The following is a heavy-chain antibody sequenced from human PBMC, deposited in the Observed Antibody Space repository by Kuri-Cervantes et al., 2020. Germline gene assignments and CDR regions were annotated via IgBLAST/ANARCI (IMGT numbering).Heavy chain of an antibody. D-gene: IGHD3-22*01. J-gene: IGHJ4*02. CDR1: GFTFSHYW. CDR2: IKEDGSEK. CDR3: ARDRPYYYDSSGYWDY. V-gene: IGHV3-7*01. Sequence: GGSLRLSCAASGFTFSHYWMSWVRQAPGKGLEWVANIKEDGSEKYYVDSVKGRFTISRDNAKNSLYLQVNSLRAEDTAVYYCARDRPYYYDSSGYWDYWGQGTLVTVSS.